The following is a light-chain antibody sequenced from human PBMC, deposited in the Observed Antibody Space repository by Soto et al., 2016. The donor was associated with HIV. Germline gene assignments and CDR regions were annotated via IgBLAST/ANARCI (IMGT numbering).Light chain of an antibody. V-gene: IGKV1-6*01. CDR1: QDIKNE. CDR2: STS. Sequence: AIQMTQSPSSLSASVGDRVTITCRASQDIKNELAWYQQKPGKAPKLLIYSTSSLGSAVPSRFSGSASGTYFTLTISSLQPEDAASYFXLQDYTLPVLRFGRG. CDR3: LQDYTLPVLR. J-gene: IGKJ2*03.